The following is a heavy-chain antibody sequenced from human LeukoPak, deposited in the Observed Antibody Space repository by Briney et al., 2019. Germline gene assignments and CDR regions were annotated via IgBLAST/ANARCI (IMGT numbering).Heavy chain of an antibody. Sequence: SETLSLTCTVSGGSISGYYWSWIRQPPGEGLEWIGEIHHSGSTNYNPSLKSRVTISVDTSKNQFSLKLSSVTAADTAVYYCARGPLAAAGTLTYYYYGMDVWGQGTTVTVSS. CDR2: IHHSGST. D-gene: IGHD6-13*01. V-gene: IGHV4-34*01. J-gene: IGHJ6*02. CDR1: GGSISGYY. CDR3: ARGPLAAAGTLTYYYYGMDV.